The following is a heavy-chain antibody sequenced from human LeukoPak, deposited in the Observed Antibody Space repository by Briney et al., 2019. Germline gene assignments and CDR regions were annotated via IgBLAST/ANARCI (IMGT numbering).Heavy chain of an antibody. CDR3: AREGYCGSTSCYDLDY. CDR1: GYTFTGYY. V-gene: IGHV1-2*02. D-gene: IGHD2-2*01. J-gene: IGHJ4*02. Sequence: GASVKVSCKASGYTFTGYYMHWVRQAPGQGLEWMGWINPNSGGTNYAQKFQGRVTMTRDTSISTAYMGLSRLRSDDTAVYYCAREGYCGSTSCYDLDYWGQGTLVTVSS. CDR2: INPNSGGT.